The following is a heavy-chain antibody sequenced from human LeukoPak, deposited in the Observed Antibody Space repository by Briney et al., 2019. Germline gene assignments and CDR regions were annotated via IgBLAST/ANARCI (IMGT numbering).Heavy chain of an antibody. Sequence: GGSLRLSCADSGFSFSSYAMSWVCAAPGKGVGWVSPISGSGYNTYYAESVKGRLSISRDNSKNTLFLQMNNLRAEDTAVFYCSKRSGYTTGWFFDCWGQGTLVTVSS. CDR3: SKRSGYTTGWFFDC. J-gene: IGHJ4*02. CDR1: GFSFSSYA. V-gene: IGHV3-23*01. CDR2: ISGSGYNT. D-gene: IGHD6-19*01.